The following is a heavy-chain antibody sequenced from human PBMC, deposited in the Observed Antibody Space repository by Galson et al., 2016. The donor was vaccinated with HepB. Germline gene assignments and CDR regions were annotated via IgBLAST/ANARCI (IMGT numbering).Heavy chain of an antibody. D-gene: IGHD2-15*01. CDR3: APLGCRRGGLCYKVY. Sequence: ETLSLTCAVSGGSISSYNWWSWVRQPPGEGLEWIGEIFHTWTTNYNPSLKSRVTISLDKPTNQFSLTLKSVTAADTAGYYCAPLGCRRGGLCYKVYWGQGTLVTVSS. V-gene: IGHV4-4*02. J-gene: IGHJ4*02. CDR1: GGSISSYNW. CDR2: IFHTWTT.